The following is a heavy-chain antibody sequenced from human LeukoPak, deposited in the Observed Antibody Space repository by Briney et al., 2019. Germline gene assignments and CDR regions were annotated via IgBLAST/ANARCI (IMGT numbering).Heavy chain of an antibody. CDR1: GFTFSSYA. V-gene: IGHV3-23*01. Sequence: SGGSLRLSCAASGFTFSSYAMSWVRQAPGKGLEGVSVISGSGGSTYYVDSVKGRFTISRDNAKNTLYLHMNSLRAEDTAVYYCAKSGLVSAAGAWFEKWGQGTLVSVPS. CDR3: AKSGLVSAAGAWFEK. J-gene: IGHJ4*02. CDR2: ISGSGGST. D-gene: IGHD3-10*01.